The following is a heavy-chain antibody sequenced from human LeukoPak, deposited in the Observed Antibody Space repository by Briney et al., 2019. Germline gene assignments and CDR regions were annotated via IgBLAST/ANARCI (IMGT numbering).Heavy chain of an antibody. Sequence: SQTLSLTCTVSGGYISSGGYYWSWIRQHPGKGLEWIGYIYYSGSTYYNPSLKSRVTISVDTSKNQFSLKLSSVTAADTAVYYCASARMIHPRYGSGSYGNWGQGTLVTVSS. CDR3: ASARMIHPRYGSGSYGN. CDR1: GGYISSGGYY. CDR2: IYYSGST. D-gene: IGHD3-10*01. V-gene: IGHV4-31*03. J-gene: IGHJ4*02.